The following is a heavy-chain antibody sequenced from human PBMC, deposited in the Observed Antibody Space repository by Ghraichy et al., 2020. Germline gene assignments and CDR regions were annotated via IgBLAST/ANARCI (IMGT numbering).Heavy chain of an antibody. CDR3: ARGLRSSSSQGTTSDY. Sequence: LSLTCTVSGGSVRSYYWSWIRQPPGRGLEWIGFIYHTGTTTCNPSLKSRLSISLDTSKNQVSLNLTSVTAADTALYYCARGLRSSSSQGTTSDYWGQGTLVTVSS. V-gene: IGHV4-59*02. CDR1: GGSVRSYY. D-gene: IGHD6-6*01. CDR2: IYHTGTT. J-gene: IGHJ4*02.